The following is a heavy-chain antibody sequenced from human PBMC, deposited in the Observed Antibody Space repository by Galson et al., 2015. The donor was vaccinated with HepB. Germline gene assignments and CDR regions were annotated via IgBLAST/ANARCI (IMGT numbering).Heavy chain of an antibody. V-gene: IGHV3-33*08. CDR2: IWYDGSNK. D-gene: IGHD1-26*01. Sequence: LRLSCAASGFTFSSYGMHWVRQAPGKGLEWVAVIWYDGSNKYYADSVKGRFTISRDNSKNTLYLQMNSLRAEDTAVYYCARDGAGSYRPFDYWGQGTLVTVSS. CDR1: GFTFSSYG. CDR3: ARDGAGSYRPFDY. J-gene: IGHJ4*02.